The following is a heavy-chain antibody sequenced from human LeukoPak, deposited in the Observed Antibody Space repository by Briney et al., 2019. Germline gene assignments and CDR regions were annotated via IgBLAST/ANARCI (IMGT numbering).Heavy chain of an antibody. CDR3: AKDAYCSSTSCYSPYY. J-gene: IGHJ4*02. CDR1: GFTFSSSA. V-gene: IGHV3-23*01. D-gene: IGHD2-2*02. Sequence: PGGSLRLSCAASGFTFSSSAMSSVRQAPGQRRKWVSAISGSGGSTYYADSVNGRFTISRDNSKNTLYLQMNSLRAEDTAVYYCAKDAYCSSTSCYSPYYWGQGTLVTVSS. CDR2: ISGSGGST.